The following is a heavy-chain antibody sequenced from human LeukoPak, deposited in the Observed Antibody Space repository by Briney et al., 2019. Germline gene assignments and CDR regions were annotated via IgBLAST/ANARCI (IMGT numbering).Heavy chain of an antibody. J-gene: IGHJ3*02. CDR2: IYSGGST. D-gene: IGHD4-23*01. CDR1: GFTVSSNH. CDR3: ASALTPSDAFDI. Sequence: GGSLRLSCAASGFTVSSNHMSCVRQAPGKGLEWVSVIYSGGSTYYADSVKGRFTISRDNSKNTLYLQMNSLRAEDTAVYYCASALTPSDAFDIWGQGTMVTVSS. V-gene: IGHV3-66*01.